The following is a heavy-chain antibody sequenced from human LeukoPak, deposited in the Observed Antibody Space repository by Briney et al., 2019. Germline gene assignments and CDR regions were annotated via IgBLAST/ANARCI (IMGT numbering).Heavy chain of an antibody. V-gene: IGHV3-23*01. J-gene: IGHJ3*02. Sequence: GGSLRLSCAASGFTFSSYAMSWVRQAPGKGLEWVSAISGSGGSTYYADSVKGRFTISRDNSKNTLYLQMNSLRAEDTAVYYCARETGSSGYMPSRGGAFDIWGQGTMVTVSS. D-gene: IGHD3-22*01. CDR2: ISGSGGST. CDR1: GFTFSSYA. CDR3: ARETGSSGYMPSRGGAFDI.